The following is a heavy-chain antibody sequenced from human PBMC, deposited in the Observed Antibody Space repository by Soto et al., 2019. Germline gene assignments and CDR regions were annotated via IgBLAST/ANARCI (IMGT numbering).Heavy chain of an antibody. CDR1: GFTFSSYA. CDR2: ISGSGGST. D-gene: IGHD3-3*01. CDR3: AKVEYYDFWSAYWSPNWFDP. V-gene: IGHV3-23*01. Sequence: GSLRLSCAASGFTFSSYAMSWVRQAPGKGLEWVSAISGSGGSTYYADSVKGRFTISRDNSKNTLYLQMNSLRAEDTAVYYCAKVEYYDFWSAYWSPNWFDPWGQGTLVTVSS. J-gene: IGHJ5*02.